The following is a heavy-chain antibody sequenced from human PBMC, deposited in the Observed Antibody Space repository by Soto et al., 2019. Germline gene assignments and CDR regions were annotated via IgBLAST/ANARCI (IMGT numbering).Heavy chain of an antibody. CDR2: ISYDGSNK. D-gene: IGHD3-3*01. CDR1: GFTFSSYG. J-gene: IGHJ4*02. V-gene: IGHV3-30*18. CDR3: AKDGEYYDFWSGSRAFDY. Sequence: GGSLRLSCAASGFTFSSYGMHWVRQAPGKGLGWVAVISYDGSNKYYADSVKGRFTISRDNSKNTLYLQMNRLRAEDRAVYYCAKDGEYYDFWSGSRAFDYWGQGTLVTVSS.